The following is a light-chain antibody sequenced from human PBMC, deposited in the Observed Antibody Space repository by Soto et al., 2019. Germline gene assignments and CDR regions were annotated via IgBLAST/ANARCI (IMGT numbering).Light chain of an antibody. Sequence: DLPHTQSPSHMSGSLGDRVTLTCRASQTISSWLAWYQQKPGKAPKLLIYKASTLVRGVPSRFSGSGSGTEFTLTISGLQPEDSLTYYCQQAKSFPITFGQGTRLEIK. CDR3: QQAKSFPIT. V-gene: IGKV1-5*03. CDR1: QTISSW. J-gene: IGKJ5*01. CDR2: KAS.